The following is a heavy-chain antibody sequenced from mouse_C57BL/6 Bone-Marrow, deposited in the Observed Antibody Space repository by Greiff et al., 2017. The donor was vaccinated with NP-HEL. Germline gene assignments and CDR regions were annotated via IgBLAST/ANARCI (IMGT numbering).Heavy chain of an antibody. J-gene: IGHJ1*03. Sequence: EVKVVESGGGLVQSGRSLRLSCATSGFTFSDFYMEWVRQAPGKGLEWIAASRNKANDYTTGYSASVKGRFIVSRDTSQSILYLQMNALRAEDTAIYYCARDNWDWYFDVGGTGTTVTVSS. D-gene: IGHD4-1*01. V-gene: IGHV7-1*01. CDR2: SRNKANDYTT. CDR1: GFTFSDFY. CDR3: ARDNWDWYFDV.